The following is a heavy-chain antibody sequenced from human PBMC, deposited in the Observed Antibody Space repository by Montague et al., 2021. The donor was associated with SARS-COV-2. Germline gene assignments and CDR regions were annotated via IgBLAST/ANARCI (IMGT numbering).Heavy chain of an antibody. D-gene: IGHD3-10*01. J-gene: IGHJ6*03. V-gene: IGHV4-39*01. Sequence: SETLSLTCTVSGGSVSSSPYYWGWIRQPPGRGLEWVGSISYSGRTYFSPSLKSRLTISVDSSENQFSLRLSSVTAADTAVYYCASSYYYGSGTYVYNYYMDVWGKGTTDTVSS. CDR3: ASSYYYGSGTYVYNYYMDV. CDR1: GGSVSSSPYY. CDR2: ISYSGRT.